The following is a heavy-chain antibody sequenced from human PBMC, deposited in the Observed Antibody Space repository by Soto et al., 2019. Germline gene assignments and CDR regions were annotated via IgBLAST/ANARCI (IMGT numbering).Heavy chain of an antibody. Sequence: QLQLQESGPGLVKPSETLSLTCTVSGGSISSSSYYWGWIRQPPGKGLEWIGSIFYSGSTYYNPSLKSRVTISVDTSKNQCPLKLSSVTAADTAVDYCARHGTYSSGWRDAFDIWGQGTMVTVSS. CDR2: IFYSGST. CDR1: GGSISSSSYY. CDR3: ARHGTYSSGWRDAFDI. D-gene: IGHD6-19*01. J-gene: IGHJ3*02. V-gene: IGHV4-39*01.